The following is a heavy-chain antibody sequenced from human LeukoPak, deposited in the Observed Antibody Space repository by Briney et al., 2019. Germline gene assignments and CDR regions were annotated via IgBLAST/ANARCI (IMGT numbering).Heavy chain of an antibody. J-gene: IGHJ4*02. V-gene: IGHV3-30*03. D-gene: IGHD2-21*02. CDR2: ISNDGNRK. CDR1: GFTFSGHG. CDR3: VRDRDWSFDY. Sequence: GRSLRLSCVASGFTFSGHGMPWVRQAPGKGLEWQAFISNDGNRKYYADSVKGRFIISRDNSENTVSLQMSSLRTEDTAVYHCVRDRDWSFDYWGQGILVTVSS.